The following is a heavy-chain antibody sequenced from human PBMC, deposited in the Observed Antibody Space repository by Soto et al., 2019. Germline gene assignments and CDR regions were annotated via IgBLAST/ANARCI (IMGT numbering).Heavy chain of an antibody. V-gene: IGHV3-23*01. CDR2: ISDSGTKT. CDR1: GFSITDYA. Sequence: VGSLRLSCSASGFSITDYAMSWVRQAPGKGLEWVSSISDSGTKTFYGDSVKGRFAISRDTSKNTVYMQMNNLRAEDTALYYCPKDGIRKVDYWGRETGVTAPS. CDR3: PKDGIRKVDY. J-gene: IGHJ4*02.